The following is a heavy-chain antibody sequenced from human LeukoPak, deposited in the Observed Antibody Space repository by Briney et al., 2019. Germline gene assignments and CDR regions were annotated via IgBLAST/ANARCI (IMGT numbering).Heavy chain of an antibody. CDR3: ARHMEMRGSGSLSGWKNWFDP. CDR2: INHSGIT. V-gene: IGHV4-34*01. D-gene: IGHD3-10*01. CDR1: GRSFSGYY. Sequence: SETLSLTCAVYGRSFSGYYWTWIRQTPGKGLEWIGEINHSGITDYNPSLRSRVTIFVDTSKNEFSLNLSSVTAADTALYYCARHMEMRGSGSLSGWKNWFDPWGQGTLVTVSS. J-gene: IGHJ5*02.